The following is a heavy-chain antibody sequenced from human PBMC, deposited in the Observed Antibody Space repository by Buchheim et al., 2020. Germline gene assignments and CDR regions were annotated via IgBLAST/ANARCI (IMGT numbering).Heavy chain of an antibody. V-gene: IGHV4-34*01. Sequence: QVQLQQWGAGLLKPSETLSLTCAVYGGSFSGYYWSWIRQPPGKGLEWIGEINHSGSTNYNPSLKSRVTISVDTSKNQFSLKRSSVTAADTAVYYCARGRGYSYGLGKRYGMDVWGQGTT. CDR1: GGSFSGYY. CDR3: ARGRGYSYGLGKRYGMDV. D-gene: IGHD5-18*01. CDR2: INHSGST. J-gene: IGHJ6*02.